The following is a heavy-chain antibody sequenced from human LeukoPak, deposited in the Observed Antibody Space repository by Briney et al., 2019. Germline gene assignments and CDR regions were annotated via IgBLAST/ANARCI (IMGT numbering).Heavy chain of an antibody. CDR2: ISYDGSNK. J-gene: IGHJ4*02. Sequence: GRSLRLSCAASGFTFSSYAMHWVRQAPGKGLEWVAVISYDGSNKYYADSVKGRFTISRDNSKNTLYLQMNSLRAEDTAVYYCARGGSSSWSDKYYFDYWGQGTLVTVSS. D-gene: IGHD6-13*01. V-gene: IGHV3-30-3*01. CDR1: GFTFSSYA. CDR3: ARGGSSSWSDKYYFDY.